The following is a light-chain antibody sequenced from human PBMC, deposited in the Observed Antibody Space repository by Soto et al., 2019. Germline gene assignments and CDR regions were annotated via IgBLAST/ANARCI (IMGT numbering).Light chain of an antibody. CDR3: QQHYSTPRWT. CDR2: DAA. CDR1: QSISSY. J-gene: IGKJ1*01. V-gene: IGKV1-39*01. Sequence: DIQMTQSPSSLSASVGDRVTSTCRASQSISSYLNWYQQKQGNAPKLLIYDAASLQSGVPSRVSSSGSATEFTLTISSLQPEEFATYYCQQHYSTPRWTFGQGTKVEIK.